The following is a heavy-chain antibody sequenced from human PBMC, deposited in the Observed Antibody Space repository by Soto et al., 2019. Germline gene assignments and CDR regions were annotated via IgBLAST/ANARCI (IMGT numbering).Heavy chain of an antibody. D-gene: IGHD6-13*01. CDR1: ARSFISSGYH. Sequence: SQNLPLTCTLSARSFISSGYHWPWLRQPPGKGLEGIGSIFYTGSTYYSPSLKGRLTISVDPSKNQFSLKLTYVTAADTAMYYCARPKTIGAAAGKGWFDPWGQGTLVTVS. CDR3: ARPKTIGAAAGKGWFDP. J-gene: IGHJ5*02. V-gene: IGHV4-39*01. CDR2: IFYTGST.